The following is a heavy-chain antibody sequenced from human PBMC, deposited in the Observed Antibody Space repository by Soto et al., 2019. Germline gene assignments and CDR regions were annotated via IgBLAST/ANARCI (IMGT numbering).Heavy chain of an antibody. Sequence: SATLSLTCNVTVDSIKTHYWSWIRQAPGQGLEWIGYIYYSGSTLYNPSLKRRVTISADTAKNQFSLRLTSLTAADTAVYYCASGCVAAFDTWGQGSLGT. CDR1: VDSIKTHY. J-gene: IGHJ1*01. V-gene: IGHV4-59*11. CDR2: IYYSGST. CDR3: ASGCVAAFDT. D-gene: IGHD3-16*01.